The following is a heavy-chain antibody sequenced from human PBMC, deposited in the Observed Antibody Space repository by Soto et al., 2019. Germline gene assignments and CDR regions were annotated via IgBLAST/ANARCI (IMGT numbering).Heavy chain of an antibody. Sequence: SETLSLTCAVSGGSISSGGYSWSWIRQPPGKGLEWIGYIYHSGSTYYNPSLKSRVTISVDRSKNQFSLKLSSVTAADTAVYYCARGLGYYDYVWGGYRYGNWFDPWGQGTLVTVSS. D-gene: IGHD3-16*02. CDR1: GGSISSGGYS. J-gene: IGHJ5*02. CDR3: ARGLGYYDYVWGGYRYGNWFDP. V-gene: IGHV4-30-2*01. CDR2: IYHSGST.